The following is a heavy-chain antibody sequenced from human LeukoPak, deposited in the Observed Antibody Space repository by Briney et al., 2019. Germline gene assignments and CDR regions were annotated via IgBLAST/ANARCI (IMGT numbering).Heavy chain of an antibody. V-gene: IGHV3-11*06. D-gene: IGHD4-17*01. CDR1: GFTFSDYY. Sequence: PGGSLRLSCAASGFTFSDYYMSWIRQAPGKGLEWVSSISSSSSYIYYADSVKGRFTISRDNAKNSLHLQMNSMRAEGTAVYYCAREGPHGDYGADYWGQGTLVTVSS. J-gene: IGHJ4*02. CDR3: AREGPHGDYGADY. CDR2: ISSSSSYI.